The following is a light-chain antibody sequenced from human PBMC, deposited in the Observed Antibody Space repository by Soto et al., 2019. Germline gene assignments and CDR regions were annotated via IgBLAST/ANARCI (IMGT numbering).Light chain of an antibody. CDR1: QNITTW. CDR3: QQDQSVST. J-gene: IGKJ4*01. Sequence: DIQMTQSPSTLSASVGDRVTITCRSSQNITTWVAWYQQKPGHAPKLLMYHASPLESGVASRFSGSGSGTEFTLSVSSLQPDDFATDFCQQDQSVSTCAGGTKVEVK. V-gene: IGKV1-5*01. CDR2: HAS.